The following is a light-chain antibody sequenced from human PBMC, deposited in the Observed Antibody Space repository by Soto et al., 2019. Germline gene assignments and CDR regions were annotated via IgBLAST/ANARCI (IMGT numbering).Light chain of an antibody. CDR2: DDK. V-gene: IGLV1-51*01. Sequence: QSLLTQPPSVSAAPVEKVTISCSGSNANIWGDSVSGYQQLPVTAAKLLSYDDKKRPSGMPHRFYGSKSVTSATLGITGLQSGDEADYYCGYWDSRLXAYVVGTSTKVXV. CDR1: NANIWGDS. J-gene: IGLJ1*01. CDR3: GYWDSRLXAYV.